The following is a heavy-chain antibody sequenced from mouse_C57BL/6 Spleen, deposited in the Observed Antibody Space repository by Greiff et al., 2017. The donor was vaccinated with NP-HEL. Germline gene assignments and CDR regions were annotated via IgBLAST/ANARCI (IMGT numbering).Heavy chain of an antibody. CDR1: GYTFTSYW. CDR2: IDPSDSYT. V-gene: IGHV1-69*01. CDR3: ARGTTAFDV. D-gene: IGHD1-2*01. Sequence: VQLQQPGAELVMPGASVKLSCKASGYTFTSYWMHWVKQRPGQGLEWIGEIDPSDSYTNYNQKFKGKSTLTVDKSSSTAYMQLSSLTSEDSAVYYCARGTTAFDVWGTGTTVTVSS. J-gene: IGHJ1*03.